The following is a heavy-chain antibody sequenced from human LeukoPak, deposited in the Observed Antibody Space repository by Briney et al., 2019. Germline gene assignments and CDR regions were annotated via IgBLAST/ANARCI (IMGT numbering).Heavy chain of an antibody. J-gene: IGHJ4*02. CDR1: GYTFTTFY. D-gene: IGHD1-26*01. CDR3: ARDLIVGATFDF. Sequence: GASVKVSCKASGYTFTTFYIHWVRQAPGQGLEWMGMINPNGGSTTYSQKFQDRVSMTRDTSTSTVYMEPSSLRSEDTAVYYCARDLIVGATFDFWGQGTLVTVSS. V-gene: IGHV1-46*01. CDR2: INPNGGST.